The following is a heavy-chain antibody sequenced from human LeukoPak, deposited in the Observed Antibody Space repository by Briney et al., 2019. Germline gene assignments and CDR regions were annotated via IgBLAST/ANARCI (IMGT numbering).Heavy chain of an antibody. D-gene: IGHD2-15*01. V-gene: IGHV6-1*01. J-gene: IGHJ3*02. CDR3: VGCSGGSCHSGAFEI. CDR1: GDSVSRNSAT. CDR2: ANYRSKWYY. Sequence: KNSQTLSLTCAISGDSVSRNSATWNWIRQSPSRGLEWLARANYRSKWYYDYAVSVKSRMSINTDSSKNQFTLQLNSVTPEDTAVYYCVGCSGGSCHSGAFEIWGQGTMVTVSS.